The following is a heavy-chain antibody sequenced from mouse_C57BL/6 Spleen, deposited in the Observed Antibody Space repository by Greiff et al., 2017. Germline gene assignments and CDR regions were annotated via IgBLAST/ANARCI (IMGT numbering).Heavy chain of an antibody. D-gene: IGHD2-5*01. CDR2: INPNNGGT. CDR1: GYSFTDYN. J-gene: IGHJ3*01. Sequence: VQLKQSGPELVKPGASVKIPCKASGYSFTDYNMDWVKQSHGKSLEWIGDINPNNGGTIYNQKFKGKATLTVDKSSSTAYMELRSLTSEDTAVYYCARYHYSNGFAYWGQGTLVTVSA. V-gene: IGHV1-18*01. CDR3: ARYHYSNGFAY.